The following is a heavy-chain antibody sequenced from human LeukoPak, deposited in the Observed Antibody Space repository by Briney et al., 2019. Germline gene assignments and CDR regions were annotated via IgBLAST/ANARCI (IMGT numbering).Heavy chain of an antibody. CDR3: ANRRNYASDY. D-gene: IGHD1-14*01. CDR2: VTNSGGTT. CDR1: GFTLSSYV. V-gene: IGHV3-23*01. Sequence: GGSLRLSCSASGFTLSSYVMSWVRQAPGKGVEWVSTVTNSGGTTYYADSGKGRFTISKDNYKNALYLQMNSLRDEDTAIYYCANRRNYASDYWGQGTLVTVSS. J-gene: IGHJ4*02.